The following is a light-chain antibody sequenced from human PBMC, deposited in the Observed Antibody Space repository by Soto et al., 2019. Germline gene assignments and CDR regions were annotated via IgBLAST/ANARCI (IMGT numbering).Light chain of an antibody. CDR2: GAS. V-gene: IGKV3D-20*02. J-gene: IGKJ1*01. CDR3: QQSSNWPPTWT. Sequence: EIVLTQSPGTLSLSPGERATLSCRASQSVSSSYLAWYQQKPGQAPRLLIYGASSRATGIPDRFSGSGSGTDFTLTISSLEPEDFAVYYCQQSSNWPPTWTFGQGTKVDIK. CDR1: QSVSSSY.